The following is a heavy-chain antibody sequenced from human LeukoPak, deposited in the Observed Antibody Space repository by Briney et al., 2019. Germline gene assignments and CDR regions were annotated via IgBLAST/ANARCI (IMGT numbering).Heavy chain of an antibody. CDR1: GYTFTNYW. CDR3: ARHPSGNSNSWSDY. CDR2: IYPGDSDT. Sequence: GESLKISCKASGYTFTNYWIAWVRHMPGKGLEWMGIIYPGDSDTRYSPSFHGQVTLSVDKSISTAYLQWSSLKASDAAMYYCARHPSGNSNSWSDYWGQGTLVTVSS. J-gene: IGHJ4*02. V-gene: IGHV5-51*01. D-gene: IGHD2/OR15-2a*01.